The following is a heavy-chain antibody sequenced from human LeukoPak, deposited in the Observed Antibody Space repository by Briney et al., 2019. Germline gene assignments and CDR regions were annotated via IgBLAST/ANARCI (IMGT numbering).Heavy chain of an antibody. Sequence: ASVKVSCKASGYTFTTYAMNWVRQAPGQGLEWMGWINTNTGNPTYAQGFTGRFVFSLDTSVSTAYLQISSLKAEDTAVYYCARELGAKLERAPFVYWGQGTLVTVSS. J-gene: IGHJ4*02. V-gene: IGHV7-4-1*02. CDR2: INTNTGNP. D-gene: IGHD1-1*01. CDR3: ARELGAKLERAPFVY. CDR1: GYTFTTYA.